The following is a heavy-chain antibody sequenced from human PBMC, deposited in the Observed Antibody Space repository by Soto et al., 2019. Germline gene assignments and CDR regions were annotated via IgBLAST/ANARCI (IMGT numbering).Heavy chain of an antibody. D-gene: IGHD2-2*01. J-gene: IGHJ4*02. CDR3: AKEPEMPGRGLDY. CDR2: IDYSGGAT. V-gene: IGHV3-23*05. CDR1: GFTFTSFA. Sequence: GGSLRLSCAASGFTFTSFAMAWVRQAPGKGLEWVSTIDYSGGATYYADSVKGRFTISRDNSKNTLYLEMNSLRAEDTAVYYCAKEPEMPGRGLDYWGQGTLVTVSS.